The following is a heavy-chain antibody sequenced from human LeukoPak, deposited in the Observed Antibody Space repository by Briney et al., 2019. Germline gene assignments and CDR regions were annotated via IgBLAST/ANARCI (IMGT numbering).Heavy chain of an antibody. J-gene: IGHJ4*02. CDR2: IYGGGGT. V-gene: IGHV3-53*01. CDR3: AEGNPLRDFFYY. CDR1: GFTFSDYH. Sequence: GGSLRLSCAASGFTFSDYHMSWIRQAPGKGLEWVSVIYGGGGTYYADSVKGRFTISRDNSKNTLYLQMNSLRAEDTAVYYCAEGNPLRDFFYYWGQGTLGTGSS.